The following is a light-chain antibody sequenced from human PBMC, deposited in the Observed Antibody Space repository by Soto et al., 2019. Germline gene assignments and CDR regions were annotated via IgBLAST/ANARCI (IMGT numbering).Light chain of an antibody. Sequence: VLTQSPATLSLSPRETATVSCRASQSVNNSLVWYPQKPGQAPRLLIYDASNRATGIPARFSGSGSGTDFTLTISTLAPEDFAGYYCQHRSTWPYIFGQGTRLEIK. CDR1: QSVNNS. CDR2: DAS. J-gene: IGKJ2*01. V-gene: IGKV3-11*01. CDR3: QHRSTWPYI.